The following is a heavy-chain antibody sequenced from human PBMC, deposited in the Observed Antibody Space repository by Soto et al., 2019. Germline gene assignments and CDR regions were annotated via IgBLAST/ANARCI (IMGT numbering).Heavy chain of an antibody. D-gene: IGHD2-15*01. Sequence: QVQLQQWGAGLLKPSETLSLTCAVYGGSFSGYYWTWIRQPPGKGLEWVGEIGHSGSATYSPSLKSLVTISVDTSNTQFSLRLSSVTAADTAVYYCARGGNCIVSSCPLGSHYGMDVWGQGTTVTVSS. CDR1: GGSFSGYY. CDR2: IGHSGSA. V-gene: IGHV4-34*01. J-gene: IGHJ6*02. CDR3: ARGGNCIVSSCPLGSHYGMDV.